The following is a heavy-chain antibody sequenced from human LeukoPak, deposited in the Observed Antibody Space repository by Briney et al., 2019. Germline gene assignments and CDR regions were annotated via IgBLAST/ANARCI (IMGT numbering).Heavy chain of an antibody. CDR2: ISGSGGST. CDR1: GFTFSNYY. V-gene: IGHV3-23*01. Sequence: GGSLRLSCAASGFTFSNYYMSWIRQAPGKGLEWVSAISGSGGSTYYADSVKGRFTISRDNSKNTLYLQMNSLRAEDTAVYYCAKANGARGSYFQHWGQGTLVTVSS. D-gene: IGHD5-12*01. J-gene: IGHJ1*01. CDR3: AKANGARGSYFQH.